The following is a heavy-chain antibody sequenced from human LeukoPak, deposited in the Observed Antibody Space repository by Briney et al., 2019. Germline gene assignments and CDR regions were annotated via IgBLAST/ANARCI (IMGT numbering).Heavy chain of an antibody. Sequence: ASVKVSCKTSGYTFVNYVLSWVRQAPGQGLEWVGWISPYNGDTDYAQKFQGRVTLTTDKSTTTGNMELTSLRSDDTAVYYCAIGYVSGGYHHRVFYSWGQGTLVTVSS. V-gene: IGHV1-18*01. CDR1: GYTFVNYV. D-gene: IGHD3-22*01. J-gene: IGHJ4*02. CDR2: ISPYNGDT. CDR3: AIGYVSGGYHHRVFYS.